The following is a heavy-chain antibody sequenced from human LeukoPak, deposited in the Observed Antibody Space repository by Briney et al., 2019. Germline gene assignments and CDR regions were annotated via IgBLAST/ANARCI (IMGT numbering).Heavy chain of an antibody. CDR3: ARVKSGYYSYMDV. Sequence: SETLSLTCTVSGGSISSSSYYWGWIRQPPGKGLEWIGYSYYSGSTNYNPSLKSRVTISVDTSKNQFSLKLSSVTAADTAVYYCARVKSGYYSYMDVWGKGTTVTISS. D-gene: IGHD3-10*01. CDR2: SYYSGST. V-gene: IGHV4-61*05. J-gene: IGHJ6*03. CDR1: GGSISSSSYY.